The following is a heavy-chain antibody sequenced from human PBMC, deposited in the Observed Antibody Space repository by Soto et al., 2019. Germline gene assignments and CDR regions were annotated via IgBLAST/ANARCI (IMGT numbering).Heavy chain of an antibody. J-gene: IGHJ4*02. D-gene: IGHD3-10*01. CDR1: GFTFNSYA. V-gene: IGHV3-23*01. CDR2: ISGSGGTT. CDR3: AKDRHYGSGTYSDSYLDY. Sequence: EVQLLESGGGLVQPGGSLRLSCGGSGFTFNSYAMTWVRQAPGKGLEWVSAISGSGGTTYYANSVKGRFTISRDQSKDTLYLQMNSLRAEATAIYYCAKDRHYGSGTYSDSYLDYWGQGTLVTFAS.